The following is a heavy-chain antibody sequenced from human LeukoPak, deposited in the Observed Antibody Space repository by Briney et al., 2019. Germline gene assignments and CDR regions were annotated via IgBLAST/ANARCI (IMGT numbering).Heavy chain of an antibody. V-gene: IGHV4-34*01. J-gene: IGHJ6*03. CDR3: ARSGGGSGWYSIGYYYYYMDV. D-gene: IGHD6-19*01. Sequence: SETLSLTCAVYGGSFSPYYWSWIRQSPDKGLEWIGEINHSRSTNYNPSLKSRVTISVDTSKNQFSLKLSSVTAADTAVYYGARSGGGSGWYSIGYYYYYMDVWGKGTTVTVSS. CDR2: INHSRST. CDR1: GGSFSPYY.